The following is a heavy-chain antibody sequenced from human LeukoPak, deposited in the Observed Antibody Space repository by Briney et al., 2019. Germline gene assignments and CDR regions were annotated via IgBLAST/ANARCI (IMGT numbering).Heavy chain of an antibody. CDR3: AKDGPSYNILTGFRRTSAYYFDY. D-gene: IGHD3-9*01. CDR1: GFTVSSNS. Sequence: PGGSLRLSCTVSGFTVSSNSMSWVRQAPGKGLEWVSFIYSGGNTHNSDSVKGRFTISRDNSKNTLYLQMNSLRAEDTAVYYCAKDGPSYNILTGFRRTSAYYFDYWGQGTLVTVSS. J-gene: IGHJ4*02. CDR2: IYSGGNT. V-gene: IGHV3-53*01.